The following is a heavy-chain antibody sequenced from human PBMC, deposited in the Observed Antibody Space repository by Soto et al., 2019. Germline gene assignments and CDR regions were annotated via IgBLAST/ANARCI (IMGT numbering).Heavy chain of an antibody. J-gene: IGHJ4*02. CDR2: IWYDGSNK. Sequence: QVQLVESGGGVVQPGRSLRLSCAASGFTFSSYGMHWVRQAPGKGLEWVAVIWYDGSNKYYADSVKGRFTISRDNSKNTLYLQMSSLRAEDTAVYYCARDQYSGYDSAYYWGQGTLVTVSS. D-gene: IGHD5-12*01. CDR1: GFTFSSYG. CDR3: ARDQYSGYDSAYY. V-gene: IGHV3-33*01.